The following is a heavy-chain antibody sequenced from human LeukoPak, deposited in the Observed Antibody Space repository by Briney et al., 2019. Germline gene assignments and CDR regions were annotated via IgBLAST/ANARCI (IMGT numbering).Heavy chain of an antibody. CDR3: ARDPLGISSGWYYGTRNWFDS. V-gene: IGHV3-48*03. CDR2: ISSNGSTI. Sequence: PGGSLRLSCAASGFTLSSYEMNWVRQAPGKGLEWVSYISSNGSTIYYADSVKGRFTISRDNAKNSLHLQMNSLRAEDTALYYCARDPLGISSGWYYGTRNWFDSWGQGILVTVSS. J-gene: IGHJ5*01. CDR1: GFTLSSYE. D-gene: IGHD6-19*01.